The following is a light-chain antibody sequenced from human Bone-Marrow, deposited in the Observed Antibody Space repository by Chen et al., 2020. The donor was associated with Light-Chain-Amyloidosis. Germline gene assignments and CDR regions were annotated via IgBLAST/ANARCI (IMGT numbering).Light chain of an antibody. CDR2: KAS. CDR1: QSISSW. V-gene: IGKV1-5*03. J-gene: IGKJ2*01. CDR3: QQYNSSPYT. Sequence: DIQMTQSPSALSASVGDRVTITCRASQSISSWLAWYQQKPGKAPKLLIYKASGLESGVPSRFSCSGSGTEFTLTITSLQPDDSPTYYCQQYNSSPYTFGQGTKLEIK.